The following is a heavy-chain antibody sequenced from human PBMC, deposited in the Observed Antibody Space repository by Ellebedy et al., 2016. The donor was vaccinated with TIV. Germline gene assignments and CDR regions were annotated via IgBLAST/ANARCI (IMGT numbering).Heavy chain of an antibody. CDR1: GFTFSTYS. D-gene: IGHD2-2*03. Sequence: GESLKISCAASGFTFSTYSMNWVRQAPGKGLEWVSSISSSSSYIYYADSVKGRFTISRDNAKNSLYLQMNSLRAEDTAVYYCARDLMIWIFDYWGQGTLVTVSS. CDR3: ARDLMIWIFDY. V-gene: IGHV3-21*01. CDR2: ISSSSSYI. J-gene: IGHJ4*02.